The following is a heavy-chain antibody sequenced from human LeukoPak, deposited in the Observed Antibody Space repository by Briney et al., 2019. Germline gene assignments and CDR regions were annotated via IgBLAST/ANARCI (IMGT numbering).Heavy chain of an antibody. CDR3: ARVALYNTYDYLAS. D-gene: IGHD3-3*01. CDR2: IHTSGST. V-gene: IGHV4-4*07. J-gene: IGHJ4*02. Sequence: SEILSLTCTVSGDSISSYYWSWIRQPAGKGLEWIGRIHTSGSTNYNPSLESRVTMSVHPSKNQFSLKLSTVTGADTAVYYCARVALYNTYDYLASGGQGTLVTVPS. CDR1: GDSISSYY.